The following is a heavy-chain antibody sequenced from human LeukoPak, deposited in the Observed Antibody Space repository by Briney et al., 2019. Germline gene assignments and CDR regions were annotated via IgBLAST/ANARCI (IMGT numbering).Heavy chain of an antibody. CDR1: GFTFSSYA. Sequence: GRSRRLSCAASGFTFSSYAMHWVRQAPGKGREWVAVISYDGSNKYYVDSVKGRFTISRDNSQTTLYLQMNSLRGEDTAVYYCAKDSGEVFGVVIIYYGMDVWGQGTTVTVSS. CDR3: AKDSGEVFGVVIIYYGMDV. J-gene: IGHJ6*02. D-gene: IGHD3-3*01. V-gene: IGHV3-30*04. CDR2: ISYDGSNK.